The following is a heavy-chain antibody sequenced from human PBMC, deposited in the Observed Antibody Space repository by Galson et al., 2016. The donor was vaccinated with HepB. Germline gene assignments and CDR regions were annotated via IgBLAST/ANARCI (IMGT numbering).Heavy chain of an antibody. CDR2: ISYDGSKK. D-gene: IGHD2-21*02. CDR1: GFRFSGYA. J-gene: IGHJ4*02. CDR3: AKGRSSLGTPYCGGDCWDFDL. Sequence: SLRLSCAASGFRFSGYAMHWVRQAPGKGLEWVAVISYDGSKKYYADSVKGRFTISRDNSKDTLYLQMSSLTVEDTAGYYCAKGRSSLGTPYCGGDCWDFDLWGQGTLVTVAS. V-gene: IGHV3-30*04.